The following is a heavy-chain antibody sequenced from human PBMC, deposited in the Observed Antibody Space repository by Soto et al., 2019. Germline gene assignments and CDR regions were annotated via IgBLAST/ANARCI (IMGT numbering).Heavy chain of an antibody. Sequence: GASVKVSCKASGYTFTSYDINWVRQATGQGLEWMGWMNPNSGNTGYAQKFQGRVTMTRNTSISTAYMELSSLRSEDTAVYYCARTTTYYDFWSGYYRGGYYYYYMDVWGKGTTVTVSS. D-gene: IGHD3-3*01. V-gene: IGHV1-8*01. CDR1: GYTFTSYD. CDR3: ARTTTYYDFWSGYYRGGYYYYYMDV. CDR2: MNPNSGNT. J-gene: IGHJ6*03.